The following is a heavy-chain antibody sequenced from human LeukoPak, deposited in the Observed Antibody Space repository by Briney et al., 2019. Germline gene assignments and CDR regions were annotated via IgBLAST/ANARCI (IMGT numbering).Heavy chain of an antibody. D-gene: IGHD3-22*01. J-gene: IGHJ5*02. CDR2: IYSGGST. V-gene: IGHV3-66*01. CDR1: GFTVSSNY. Sequence: GGPLRLSCAASGFTVSSNYMSWVRQAPGKGLEWVSVIYSGGSTYYADSVKGRFTISRDNSKNTLYLQMNSLRAEDTAVYYCARDPSYYDSSGPWGQGTLVTVSS. CDR3: ARDPSYYDSSGP.